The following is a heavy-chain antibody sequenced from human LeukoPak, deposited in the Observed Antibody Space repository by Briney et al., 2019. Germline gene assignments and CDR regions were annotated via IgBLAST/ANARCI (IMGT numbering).Heavy chain of an antibody. J-gene: IGHJ4*02. CDR2: INPNSGGT. D-gene: IGHD3-10*01. CDR1: GYTFTGYY. CDR3: ARAGRENGSGSYDY. Sequence: VASVKVSCKASGYTFTGYYMHWVRQAPGQGLEWMGWINPNSGGTNYAQKFQGWVTMTRDTSISTAYMELSRLRSDGTAVYYCARAGRENGSGSYDYWGQGTLVTVSS. V-gene: IGHV1-2*04.